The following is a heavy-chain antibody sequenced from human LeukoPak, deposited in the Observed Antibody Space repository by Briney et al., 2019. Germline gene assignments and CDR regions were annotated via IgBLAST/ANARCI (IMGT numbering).Heavy chain of an antibody. CDR1: GFTFGDYA. V-gene: IGHV3-49*03. J-gene: IGHJ4*02. CDR3: TRGDGSGSY. CDR2: IRSKTSGGTT. D-gene: IGHD1-26*01. Sequence: GRSLRLSCTASGFTFGDYAMSWIRQAPGKGLDWIGFIRSKTSGGTTEYAASVKGRFTILRDDSKSIAYLQINSLKTEDTAVYYCTRGDGSGSYWGQGTLVTVSS.